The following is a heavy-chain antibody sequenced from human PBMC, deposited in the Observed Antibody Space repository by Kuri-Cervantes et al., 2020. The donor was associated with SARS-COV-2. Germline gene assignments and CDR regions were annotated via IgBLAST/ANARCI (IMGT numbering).Heavy chain of an antibody. J-gene: IGHJ6*02. D-gene: IGHD2-2*01. Sequence: ASVKVSCKASGYTFTGYSMDWVRQAPGQGLEWMGRINPNSGGANYAQKFQGRVTMTEDISTDTAYMELSSLRSEDTAVYYCAKESPSYCSSTSPSYCYYGMDVWGQGTTVTVSS. V-gene: IGHV1-2*06. CDR2: INPNSGGA. CDR3: AKESPSYCSSTSPSYCYYGMDV. CDR1: GYTFTGYS.